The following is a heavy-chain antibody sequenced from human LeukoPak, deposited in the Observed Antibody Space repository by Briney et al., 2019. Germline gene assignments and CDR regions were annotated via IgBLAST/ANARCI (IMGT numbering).Heavy chain of an antibody. Sequence: GPALVKPTQTLTLTCTFSGFSLSTSGMRVSWIRQPPGKALEWLARIDWADDKFYSTSLKTRLTISKDTSKNQVVLTMTNMDPVDTATYYCARISLGSDTSPSSGWPYYFDYWGQGTLVTVSS. CDR1: GFSLSTSGMR. V-gene: IGHV2-70*04. D-gene: IGHD6-19*01. J-gene: IGHJ4*02. CDR2: IDWADDK. CDR3: ARISLGSDTSPSSGWPYYFDY.